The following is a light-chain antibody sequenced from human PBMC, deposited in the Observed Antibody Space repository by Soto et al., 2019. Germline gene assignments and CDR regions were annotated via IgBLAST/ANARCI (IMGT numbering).Light chain of an antibody. V-gene: IGLV2-14*01. J-gene: IGLJ1*01. CDR3: SSYTSSSTYV. CDR1: SSDVGGYNY. Sequence: SVLTQPASVSGSPGQSIAISCTGTSSDVGGYNYVSWYQQHPGKAPKLMIYAVSNRPSGVSNRFSGSKSGNTASLTISGLQAEDEADYYCSSYTSSSTYVFGTGTRSPS. CDR2: AVS.